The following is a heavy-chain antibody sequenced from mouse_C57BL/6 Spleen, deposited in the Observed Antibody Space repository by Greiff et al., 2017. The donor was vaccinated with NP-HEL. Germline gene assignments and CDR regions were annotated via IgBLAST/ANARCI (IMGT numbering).Heavy chain of an antibody. CDR3: ARAGTEYFDY. Sequence: VQLQQSGTVLARPGASVKMSCKTSGYTFTSYWMHWVKQRPGQGLEWIGAIYPGNSDTSYNQKFKGKAKLTAVTSASTTYMELSSLTNEDSAFYSSARAGTEYFDYWGQVTTLTVSS. V-gene: IGHV1-5*01. CDR2: IYPGNSDT. CDR1: GYTFTSYW. D-gene: IGHD4-1*01. J-gene: IGHJ2*01.